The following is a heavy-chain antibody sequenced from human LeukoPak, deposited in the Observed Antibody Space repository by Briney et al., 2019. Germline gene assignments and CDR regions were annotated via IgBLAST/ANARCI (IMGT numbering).Heavy chain of an antibody. Sequence: GGSLRLSCAASGFTFSSYGMHWVRQAPRKGLGWVAFIRYDGSNKYYSDSVKGRFTISRDNSKNTLYLQMNSLRAEDTAVYYCAKTAVAGTNYYYMDVWGKGTTVTVSS. CDR3: AKTAVAGTNYYYMDV. CDR2: IRYDGSNK. CDR1: GFTFSSYG. D-gene: IGHD6-19*01. J-gene: IGHJ6*03. V-gene: IGHV3-30*02.